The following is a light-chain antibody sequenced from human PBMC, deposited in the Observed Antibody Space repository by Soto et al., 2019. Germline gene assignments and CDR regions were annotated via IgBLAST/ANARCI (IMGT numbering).Light chain of an antibody. V-gene: IGKV3-11*01. J-gene: IGKJ1*01. CDR2: DAS. CDR1: QSVRSY. CDR3: QQRSNWPRT. Sequence: EIVLTQSPATLSSSPGERATLSCRPSQSVRSYLAWYQQKPAQAPRLLIYDASDRATGIPARFSGSGSGTDFTLTISSLEPEDFAVYYCQQRSNWPRTFGQGTKVEIK.